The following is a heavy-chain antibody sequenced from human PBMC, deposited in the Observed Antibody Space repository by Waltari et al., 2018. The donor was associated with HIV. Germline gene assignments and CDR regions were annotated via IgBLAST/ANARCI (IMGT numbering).Heavy chain of an antibody. V-gene: IGHV1-2*06. D-gene: IGHD5-12*01. Sequence: QVHLVQSGAELKTPGASVEFSCRASGYSFTAYYIHWVRQAPGQGLQWMGRGTPNRGSTNIRRTLQGRITMTRDTCSGAVFTELRGLKFKDTALYSCARGESVSVSNIPPGYSFDFWGKGNLITVS. J-gene: IGHJ4*02. CDR3: ARGESVSVSNIPPGYSFDF. CDR1: GYSFTAYY. CDR2: GTPNRGST.